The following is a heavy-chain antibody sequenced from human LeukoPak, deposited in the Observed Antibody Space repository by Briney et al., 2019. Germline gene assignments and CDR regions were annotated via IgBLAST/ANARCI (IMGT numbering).Heavy chain of an antibody. CDR1: GGSISSSSYY. D-gene: IGHD4-17*01. CDR3: ARDSTTLPFDY. CDR2: IYYSGST. V-gene: IGHV4-39*07. J-gene: IGHJ4*02. Sequence: SETLSLTCTVSGGSISSSSYYWGWIRQPPGKGLEWIGSIYYSGSTYYNPSLKSRVTISVDTSKNQFSLKLSSVTAADTAVYYCARDSTTLPFDYWGQGTLVTVSS.